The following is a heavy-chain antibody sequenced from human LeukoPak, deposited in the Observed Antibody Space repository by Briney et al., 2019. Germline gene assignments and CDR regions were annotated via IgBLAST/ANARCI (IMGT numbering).Heavy chain of an antibody. D-gene: IGHD5-18*01. J-gene: IGHJ4*02. Sequence: GGSLRLSCAASGFTFSSYSMNWVRQAPGKGLEWVSSISSSSSYIHYADSVKGRFPISRDNAQNSLYLQMNSLRAEDTAVYYCARDLGYSYGQFDSWGQGTLVTVSS. V-gene: IGHV3-21*01. CDR3: ARDLGYSYGQFDS. CDR2: ISSSSSYI. CDR1: GFTFSSYS.